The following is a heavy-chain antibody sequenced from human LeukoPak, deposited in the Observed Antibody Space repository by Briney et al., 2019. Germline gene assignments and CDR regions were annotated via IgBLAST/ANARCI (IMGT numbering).Heavy chain of an antibody. Sequence: SETLSLTCTVSGVSISSYYWSWIRQPPGKGLEWIGYISYSGSTNYNPSLKSRVTISLDTSKNQFSLKLSSVTAAATAVYYCARASCYGCNIDYWGQGTLVTVSS. CDR2: ISYSGST. J-gene: IGHJ4*02. V-gene: IGHV4-59*01. D-gene: IGHD5-18*01. CDR1: GVSISSYY. CDR3: ARASCYGCNIDY.